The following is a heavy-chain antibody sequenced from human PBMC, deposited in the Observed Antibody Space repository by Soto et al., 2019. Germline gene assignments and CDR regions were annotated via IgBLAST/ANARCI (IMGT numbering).Heavy chain of an antibody. CDR2: ISGSGGNT. CDR3: AKGLRRLLRTQYYYGLDV. Sequence: GGSLRLSCAASGFTFSPYAMTWVRQAPGKGLEWVSSISGSGGNTNYADSVKGRFTVSRDNSKRTLSLQMNSLTAEDTAIYYCAKGLRRLLRTQYYYGLDVWGRGTTVTVSS. V-gene: IGHV3-23*01. CDR1: GFTFSPYA. D-gene: IGHD3-16*01. J-gene: IGHJ6*02.